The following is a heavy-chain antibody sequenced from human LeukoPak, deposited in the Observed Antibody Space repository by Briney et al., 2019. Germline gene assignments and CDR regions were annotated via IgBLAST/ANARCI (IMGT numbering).Heavy chain of an antibody. CDR3: ATPLDYYDRSDSHQGGD. Sequence: PGGSLRLSCAASGFTFSTYTMNWVRQAPGKGLEWVSSISGSSTYIYYADSVKGRFTISRDNVKNSLYLQMNSLRAEDTAVYYCATPLDYYDRSDSHQGGDWGQGTLVTVSS. CDR2: ISGSSTYI. V-gene: IGHV3-21*01. CDR1: GFTFSTYT. J-gene: IGHJ4*02. D-gene: IGHD3-22*01.